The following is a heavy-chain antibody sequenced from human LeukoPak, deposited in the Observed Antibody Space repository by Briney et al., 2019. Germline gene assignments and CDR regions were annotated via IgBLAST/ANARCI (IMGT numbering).Heavy chain of an antibody. V-gene: IGHV4-59*01. CDR3: ARDAPGDY. CDR1: GGSISSYY. J-gene: IGHJ4*02. Sequence: SETLSLTCTVSGGSISSYYWSWIRQPPGKGLEWIGYIYYSGSTNYNPSLKSRVTISVDTSKNQFSLKLSSATAADTAVYYCARDAPGDYWGQGTLVTVSS. CDR2: IYYSGST.